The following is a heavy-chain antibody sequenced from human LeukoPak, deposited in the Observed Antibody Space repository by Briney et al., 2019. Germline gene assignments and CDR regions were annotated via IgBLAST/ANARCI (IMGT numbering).Heavy chain of an antibody. D-gene: IGHD2-21*02. CDR2: INHSGST. J-gene: IGHJ4*02. V-gene: IGHV4-34*01. Sequence: SETLSLTCAVYGGSFSGYYWSWIRQPPGKGLEWIGEINHSGSTNYNPFLKSRVTISVDTSKNQFSLKLSSVTAADTAVYYCARGGAYCGGDCYAPKYYFDYWGQGTLVTVSS. CDR1: GGSFSGYY. CDR3: ARGGAYCGGDCYAPKYYFDY.